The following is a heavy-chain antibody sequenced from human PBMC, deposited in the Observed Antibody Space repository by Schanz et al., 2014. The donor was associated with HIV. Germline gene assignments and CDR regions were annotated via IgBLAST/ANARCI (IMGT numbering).Heavy chain of an antibody. CDR2: ISSTSTYR. Sequence: EVQLLESGGTLVHPGGSLRLSCAASGFTFRDSVVSWVRQAPGKGLEWIASISSTSTYRFYAGSVKGRFTISRDNSEDTLYLQMNSLRAEDTAVYYCAKSRGDSWPYGMDVWGQGTTVTVSS. J-gene: IGHJ6*02. D-gene: IGHD4-17*01. CDR3: AKSRGDSWPYGMDV. CDR1: GFTFRDSV. V-gene: IGHV3-23*01.